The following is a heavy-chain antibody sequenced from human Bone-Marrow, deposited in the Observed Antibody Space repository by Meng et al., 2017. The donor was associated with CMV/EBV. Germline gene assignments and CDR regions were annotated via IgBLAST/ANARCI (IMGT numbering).Heavy chain of an antibody. D-gene: IGHD4-17*01. CDR3: AKDKYGDYYYFDY. CDR2: IWYDGSNK. V-gene: IGHV3-33*06. Sequence: GESLKISCAASGFTFSSYGMHWVRQAPGKGLEWVAVIWYDGSNKYYADSVKGRFTISRDNSKNTLYLQMNSLRAEDTAVYYCAKDKYGDYYYFDYWGQGTLVTFSS. J-gene: IGHJ4*02. CDR1: GFTFSSYG.